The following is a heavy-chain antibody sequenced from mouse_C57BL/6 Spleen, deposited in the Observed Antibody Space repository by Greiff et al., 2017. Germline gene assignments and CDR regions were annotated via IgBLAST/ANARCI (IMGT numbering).Heavy chain of an antibody. CDR2: IYPGDGDT. CDR3: ARSGELGGMDY. CDR1: GYAFSSSW. V-gene: IGHV1-82*01. D-gene: IGHD4-1*01. Sequence: QVQLQQSGPELVKPGASVKISCKASGYAFSSSWMNWVKQRPGKGLEWIGQIYPGDGDTNYNGKFKGKATLTADKSSSTAYMQLSSLTSEDSAVYFCARSGELGGMDYWGQGTSVTVSS. J-gene: IGHJ4*01.